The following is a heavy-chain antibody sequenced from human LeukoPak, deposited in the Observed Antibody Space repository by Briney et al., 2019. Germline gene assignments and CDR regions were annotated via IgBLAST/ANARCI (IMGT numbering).Heavy chain of an antibody. CDR1: GGSFSGYY. Sequence: KASETLSLTCAVYGGSFSGYYWSWIRQPPGKGLEWIGEINHSGSTNYNPSLKSRVTISVDTSKNQFSLKLSSVTAADTAVYYCARVGLTGYEDGVAFDIWGQGTMVTVSS. D-gene: IGHD3-9*01. CDR2: INHSGST. V-gene: IGHV4-34*01. J-gene: IGHJ3*02. CDR3: ARVGLTGYEDGVAFDI.